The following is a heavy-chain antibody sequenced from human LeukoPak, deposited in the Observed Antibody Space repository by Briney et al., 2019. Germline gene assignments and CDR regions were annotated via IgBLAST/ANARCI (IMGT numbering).Heavy chain of an antibody. V-gene: IGHV3-23*01. CDR1: AFTFSIYA. D-gene: IGHD3-22*01. CDR3: AKDRPNYYGSNGHYYRQDGDY. CDR2: ITSSGEST. Sequence: PGGSLRLSCTASAFTFSIYAMSWVRQAPGKGPEWVSSITSSGESTLYAAPVKGRFTISRDNSKNTVYLQMNSLRAEDTAVYYCAKDRPNYYGSNGHYYRQDGDYWGQGTLVTVSS. J-gene: IGHJ4*02.